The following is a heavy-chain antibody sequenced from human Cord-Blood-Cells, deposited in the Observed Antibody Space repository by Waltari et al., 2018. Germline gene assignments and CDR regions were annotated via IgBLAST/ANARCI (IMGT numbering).Heavy chain of an antibody. D-gene: IGHD4-17*01. CDR2: IKQDGSEK. Sequence: EVQLVESGGGLVQPGGSLRLSCAASGFPFSSYWMSWVRQAPGKGLEWVANIKQDGSEKYYVDSVKGRFTISRDNAKNSLYLQMNSLRAEDTAVYYCARVTRGFDYWGQGTLVTVSS. V-gene: IGHV3-7*01. CDR1: GFPFSSYW. CDR3: ARVTRGFDY. J-gene: IGHJ4*02.